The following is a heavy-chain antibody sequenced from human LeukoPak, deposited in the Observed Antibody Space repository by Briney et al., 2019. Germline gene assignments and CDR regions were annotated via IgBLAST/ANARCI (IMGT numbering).Heavy chain of an antibody. CDR1: GGSFSDYY. Sequence: SETLSLTCAVYGGSFSDYYWSWIRQPPGKGLEWIGEINHSGSTNYNPSLKSRVTISVDTSKNQFSLKLSSVTAADTAVYYCARHGIAGRGAAFDIWGQGTMVTVSS. J-gene: IGHJ3*02. CDR2: INHSGST. V-gene: IGHV4-34*01. CDR3: ARHGIAGRGAAFDI. D-gene: IGHD6-13*01.